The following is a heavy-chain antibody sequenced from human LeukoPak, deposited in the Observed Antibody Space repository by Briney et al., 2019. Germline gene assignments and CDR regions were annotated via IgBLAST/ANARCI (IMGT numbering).Heavy chain of an antibody. CDR3: ARADILYAFDI. V-gene: IGHV4-59*01. J-gene: IGHJ3*02. CDR1: GGSISSYY. CDR2: IYYSGST. D-gene: IGHD3-9*01. Sequence: ASETLSLTCTVSGGSISSYYWSWIRQPPGKGLEWIGYIYYSGSTNYNPSLKSRVTIPVDTSKNQFSLKLSSVTAADTAVYYCARADILYAFDIWGQGTMVTVSS.